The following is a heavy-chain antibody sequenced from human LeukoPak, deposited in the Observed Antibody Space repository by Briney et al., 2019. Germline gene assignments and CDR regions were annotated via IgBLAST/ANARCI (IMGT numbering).Heavy chain of an antibody. D-gene: IGHD2-21*02. CDR1: GGTFSSYA. CDR2: LIPIFGTA. V-gene: IGHV1-69*05. CDR3: ARNCGGDCHFDY. Sequence: SVKVSCKASGGTFSSYAISWVRQAPGQGLEWMGRLIPIFGTANYAQKFQGRVTITTDESTSTAYMELSSLRSEDTAVYYCARNCGGDCHFDYWGQGTLVTVSS. J-gene: IGHJ4*02.